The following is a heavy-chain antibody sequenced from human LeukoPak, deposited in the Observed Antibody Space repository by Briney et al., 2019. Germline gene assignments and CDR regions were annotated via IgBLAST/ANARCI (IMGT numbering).Heavy chain of an antibody. V-gene: IGHV1-24*01. CDR2: FDPEDAET. CDR3: ATVPYYYDSSGYYSAAENFHH. D-gene: IGHD3-22*01. J-gene: IGHJ1*01. Sequence: ASVKVSCKVSGYTLTESSMHWVRQAPGKGLEWMGGFDPEDAETIYAQKFQGRVTMTEDTSTDTAYMELSSLRSEDTAVYCCATVPYYYDSSGYYSAAENFHHWGQGTRVTVSS. CDR1: GYTLTESS.